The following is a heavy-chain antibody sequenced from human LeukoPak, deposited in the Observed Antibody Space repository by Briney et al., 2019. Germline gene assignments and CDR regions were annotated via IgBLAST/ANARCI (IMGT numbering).Heavy chain of an antibody. CDR3: ARHSAHSSTNDAFDI. J-gene: IGHJ3*02. V-gene: IGHV4-30-4*07. D-gene: IGHD6-13*01. CDR2: VFYSGTT. CDR1: GGSISSGGYS. Sequence: SQTLSLTCAVSGGSISSGGYSWSWIRQPPGKGLEWIGYVFYSGTTNYNPSLKSRATISLDTSKNQFSLKLSSVTAADTAVYYCARHSAHSSTNDAFDIWGQGTLVTVSS.